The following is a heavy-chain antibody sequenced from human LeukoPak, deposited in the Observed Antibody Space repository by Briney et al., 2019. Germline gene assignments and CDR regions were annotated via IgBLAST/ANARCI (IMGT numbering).Heavy chain of an antibody. V-gene: IGHV4-34*01. J-gene: IGHJ6*03. CDR3: ARGFSSGYYYYYYMDV. Sequence: PSETLSLTCAVYGGSFSGYYWSWIRQPPGKGLEWIGEIKHSGSTNYNPSLKSRVTISVDTSKNQFSLKLSSVTAADTAVYYCARGFSSGYYYYYYMDVWGKGTTVTVSS. CDR1: GGSFSGYY. D-gene: IGHD3-22*01. CDR2: IKHSGST.